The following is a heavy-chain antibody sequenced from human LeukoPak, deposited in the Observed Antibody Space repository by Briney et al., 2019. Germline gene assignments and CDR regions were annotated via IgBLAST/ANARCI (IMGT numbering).Heavy chain of an antibody. J-gene: IGHJ4*02. D-gene: IGHD3-22*01. Sequence: GGSLRLSCAASGFTFSSYAMSWVRQAPGKGLEWVSAISVSGGTTYYADSVKGWFAISRDNSKNTLYLQMNSLRAEDTAVYYCARRYYYDSSGYLYWGQGTLVTVSS. V-gene: IGHV3-23*01. CDR1: GFTFSSYA. CDR2: ISVSGGTT. CDR3: ARRYYYDSSGYLY.